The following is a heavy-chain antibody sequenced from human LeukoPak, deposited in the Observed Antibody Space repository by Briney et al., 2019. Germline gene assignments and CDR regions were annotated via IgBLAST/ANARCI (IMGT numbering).Heavy chain of an antibody. V-gene: IGHV4-39*01. CDR3: ARHDGRGGATMGALDY. CDR2: IYYGGST. CDR1: GGSISSSCYF. D-gene: IGHD4/OR15-4a*01. J-gene: IGHJ4*02. Sequence: SETLSLTCTVSGGSISSSCYFWGRIRQPPGPGLEWIGSIYYGGSTYYSQSLRSRVTISVDTSKNQFALNLRSVTAADTAVYYCARHDGRGGATMGALDYWGEGSLVTVSS.